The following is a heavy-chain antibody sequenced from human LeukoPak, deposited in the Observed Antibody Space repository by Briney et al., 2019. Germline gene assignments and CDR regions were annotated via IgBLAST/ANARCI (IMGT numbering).Heavy chain of an antibody. V-gene: IGHV4-59*01. D-gene: IGHD3-10*01. CDR3: ARVVVRGVTLTRGWFDP. CDR2: IYYSGST. J-gene: IGHJ5*02. CDR1: GGSISSYY. Sequence: SETLSLTCTVSGGSISSYYWGWIRQPPGKGLEWIGYIYYSGSTNYNPSLKSRVTISVDTSKNQFSLKLSSVTAADTAVYYCARVVVRGVTLTRGWFDPWGQGTLVTVSS.